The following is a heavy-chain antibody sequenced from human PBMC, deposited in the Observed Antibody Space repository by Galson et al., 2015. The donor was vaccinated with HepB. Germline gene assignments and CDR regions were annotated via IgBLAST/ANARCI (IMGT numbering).Heavy chain of an antibody. J-gene: IGHJ4*02. V-gene: IGHV3-30-3*01. CDR2: ISYDGSNK. CDR1: GFTFSNYA. Sequence: SLRLSCAASGFTFSNYAMHWVRQAPGKGLEWMAVISYDGSNKYYADSVEGRFTISRDNSKNTLYLQMNSLRAEDTAVYYCARDPATNRGDGDYFDYWGQGTLVTVSS. D-gene: IGHD7-27*01. CDR3: ARDPATNRGDGDYFDY.